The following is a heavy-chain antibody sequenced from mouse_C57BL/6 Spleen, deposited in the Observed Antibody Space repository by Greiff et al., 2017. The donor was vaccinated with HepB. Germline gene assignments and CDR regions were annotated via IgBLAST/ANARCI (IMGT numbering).Heavy chain of an antibody. V-gene: IGHV1-26*01. J-gene: IGHJ2*01. Sequence: VQLQQSGPELVKPGASVKISCKASGYTFTDYYMNWVKQSHGKSLEWIGDINPNNGGTSYNQKFKGKATLTVDKSSSTAYMELRSLTSEDSAVYYCARKNLYYFDYWGKGTTLTVSS. CDR2: INPNNGGT. CDR3: ARKNLYYFDY. CDR1: GYTFTDYY.